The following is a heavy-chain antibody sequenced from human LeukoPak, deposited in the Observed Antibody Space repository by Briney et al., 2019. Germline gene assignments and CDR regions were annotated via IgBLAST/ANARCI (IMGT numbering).Heavy chain of an antibody. V-gene: IGHV4-31*03. CDR3: ARGLQITDFWSGYDSVGYYGMDV. CDR2: IYYSGST. J-gene: IGHJ6*02. Sequence: PSETLSLTCTVSGGSISSGGYYWSWIRQHPGKGLEWIGYIYYSGSTYYNPSLKSRVTISVDTSKNQFSLKLSSVTAADTAVYYCARGLQITDFWSGYDSVGYYGMDVWGQGTTVTVSS. CDR1: GGSISSGGYY. D-gene: IGHD3-3*01.